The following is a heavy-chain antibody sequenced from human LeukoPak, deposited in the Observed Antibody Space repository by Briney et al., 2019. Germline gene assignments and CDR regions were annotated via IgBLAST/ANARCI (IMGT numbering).Heavy chain of an antibody. J-gene: IGHJ4*02. Sequence: SETLSLTCTVSGGSISSGGYYWSWIRQHPGKGLEWIGYIYYSGSTYYNPSLRSRVTISIDTSKNQFSLKLSSVTAADTAVYYCARDGCSGSYYGYFDYWGQGTLVTVSS. D-gene: IGHD3-10*02. CDR1: GGSISSGGYY. CDR3: ARDGCSGSYYGYFDY. V-gene: IGHV4-31*03. CDR2: IYYSGST.